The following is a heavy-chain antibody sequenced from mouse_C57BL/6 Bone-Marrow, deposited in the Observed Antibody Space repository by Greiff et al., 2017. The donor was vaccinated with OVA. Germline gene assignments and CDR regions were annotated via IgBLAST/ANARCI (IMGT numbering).Heavy chain of an antibody. V-gene: IGHV1-81*01. CDR1: GYTFTSYG. CDR3: ARRGSSDGY. Sequence: ESGAELARPGASVKLSCKASGYTFTSYGISWVKQRTGQGLEWIGEIYPRSGNTYYNEKFKGKATLTADKSSSTAYMELRSLTSEDSAVYFCARRGSSDGYWDQGTTLTVSS. CDR2: IYPRSGNT. D-gene: IGHD1-1*01. J-gene: IGHJ2*01.